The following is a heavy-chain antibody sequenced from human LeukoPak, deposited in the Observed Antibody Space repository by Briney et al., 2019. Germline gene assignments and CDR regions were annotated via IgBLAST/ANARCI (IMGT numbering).Heavy chain of an antibody. J-gene: IGHJ4*02. Sequence: SETLSLTCTVSGYSINSGFYWGWIRQPPGKGLEWIGEINHSGSTNYNPSLKSRVTISVDTSKNQFSLKVSSVTAADTAVYYCARSMVLIAAAGKGFDYWGQGTLVTVSS. CDR2: INHSGST. CDR3: ARSMVLIAAAGKGFDY. D-gene: IGHD6-13*01. CDR1: GYSINSGFY. V-gene: IGHV4-38-2*02.